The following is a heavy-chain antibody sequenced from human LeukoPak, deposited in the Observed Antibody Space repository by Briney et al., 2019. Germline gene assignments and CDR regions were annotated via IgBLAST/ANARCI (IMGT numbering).Heavy chain of an antibody. D-gene: IGHD5-12*01. Sequence: PGGSLRLSCAASGFTFSSYSMNWVRQAPGKGLEWVSSISSSSSYIYYADSVKGRFTISRDNAKNSLYLQMNSLRAEDTAVYYCARIYSASIYYYYYMDAWGKGTTVTISS. CDR3: ARIYSASIYYYYYMDA. V-gene: IGHV3-21*01. CDR1: GFTFSSYS. CDR2: ISSSSSYI. J-gene: IGHJ6*03.